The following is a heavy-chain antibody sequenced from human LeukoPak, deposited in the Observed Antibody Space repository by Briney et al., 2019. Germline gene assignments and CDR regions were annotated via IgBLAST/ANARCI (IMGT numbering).Heavy chain of an antibody. CDR1: GFTFSSYG. CDR3: ARERALRGYSYGFDY. J-gene: IGHJ4*02. D-gene: IGHD5-18*01. CDR2: IWYDGSNK. Sequence: GGSLRLSCAASGFTFSSYGMHWVRQAPGKGLEWVAVIWYDGSNKYYADSVKGRFTISRDNSKNTLYLQMNSLRAEDTAVYYCARERALRGYSYGFDYWGQGTLVTVSP. V-gene: IGHV3-33*01.